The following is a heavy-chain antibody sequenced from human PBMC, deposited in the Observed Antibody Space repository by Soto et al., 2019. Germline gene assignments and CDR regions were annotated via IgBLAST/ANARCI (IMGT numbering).Heavy chain of an antibody. Sequence: SETLSLTCAVYGGSFSGYYWSWIRQPPGKGLEWIGEINHSGSTNYNPSLKSRVTISVDTSRNQFSLKLSSVTAADTAVYYCARLDYYDSSGSKRGDYWGQGTLVTVSS. J-gene: IGHJ4*02. CDR3: ARLDYYDSSGSKRGDY. D-gene: IGHD3-22*01. V-gene: IGHV4-34*01. CDR2: INHSGST. CDR1: GGSFSGYY.